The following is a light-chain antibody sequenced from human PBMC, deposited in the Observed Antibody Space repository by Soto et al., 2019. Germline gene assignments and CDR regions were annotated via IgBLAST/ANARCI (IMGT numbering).Light chain of an antibody. Sequence: DIQMTQSPSTLSASVGDRVTITCRASQSISSWLAWYQQKPGKAPKLLIYDASSLESGVPSRFSGSGSGTEFTLAFSRLQPDDFATYYCQHYNSYPLTFGGGTKVEIK. CDR3: QHYNSYPLT. J-gene: IGKJ4*01. CDR2: DAS. V-gene: IGKV1-5*01. CDR1: QSISSW.